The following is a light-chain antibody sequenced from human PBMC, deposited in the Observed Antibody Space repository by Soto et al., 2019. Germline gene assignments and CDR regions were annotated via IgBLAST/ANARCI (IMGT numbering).Light chain of an antibody. J-gene: IGKJ1*01. CDR1: QSVSSNY. Sequence: EIVLTQSPGTLYLSPGERATLSCRASQSVSSNYLAWYQQKPGQAPRLLIYGASSRATGIPDRFSGSGSGTDFTLTISRLEPEDFAVFYCQQYGRSPPTFGQGTKVDIK. CDR2: GAS. V-gene: IGKV3-20*01. CDR3: QQYGRSPPT.